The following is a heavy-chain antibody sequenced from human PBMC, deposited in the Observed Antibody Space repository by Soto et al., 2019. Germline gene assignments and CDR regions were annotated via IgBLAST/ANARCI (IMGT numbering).Heavy chain of an antibody. Sequence: QVQVVESGGGVVQPGGSLRLSCAASGFTFSTSAMHWVRQAPGKGLEWMAMISYGGNNKYYADSVKGRFTISRDISESPLYLQMNSLRTEDTAVYYCAREEFEAGRGHFGYWGQGTLVSVSS. D-gene: IGHD6-13*01. CDR3: AREEFEAGRGHFGY. CDR1: GFTFSTSA. V-gene: IGHV3-30-3*01. CDR2: ISYGGNNK. J-gene: IGHJ4*02.